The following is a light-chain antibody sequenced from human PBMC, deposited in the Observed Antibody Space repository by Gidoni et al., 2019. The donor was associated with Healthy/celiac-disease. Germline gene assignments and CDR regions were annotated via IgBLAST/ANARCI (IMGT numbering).Light chain of an antibody. V-gene: IGKV3-15*01. J-gene: IGKJ1*01. CDR2: GAS. CDR3: QQYNNLHPGST. Sequence: ILITQSPATLSVSPGERATLSCRASQTLISNLAWYQQKPGHAHRLLIYGASTRATGIPARFSGSGYGAEFTLTISSLQSEDFAIYYCQQYNNLHPGSTFGQGTKVEIK. CDR1: QTLISN.